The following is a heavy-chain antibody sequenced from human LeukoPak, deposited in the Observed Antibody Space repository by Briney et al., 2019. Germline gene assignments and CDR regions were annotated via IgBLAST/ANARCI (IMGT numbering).Heavy chain of an antibody. V-gene: IGHV5-51*01. CDR3: ARHPSGVRGVTPRVDP. CDR2: IYPDDSDI. CDR1: GYRFTDYG. Sequence: PGQSRSISCKGSGYRFTDYGMVCVRQMPGKALEWMGIIYPDDSDIRYSPSFQPQVTISPDQYISPAYLQWSRLKAPDTALYYCARHPSGVRGVTPRVDPWGQGTLVSVSS. D-gene: IGHD3-10*01. J-gene: IGHJ5*02.